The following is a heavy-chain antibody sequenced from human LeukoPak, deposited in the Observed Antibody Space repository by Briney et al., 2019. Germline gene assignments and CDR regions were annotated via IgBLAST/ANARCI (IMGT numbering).Heavy chain of an antibody. CDR2: ISNSGSTI. V-gene: IGHV3-48*04. CDR3: VVVFDY. Sequence: GGSLRLSCAASGFTFSSYGMNWVRQATGKGLEWVAYISNSGSTINYADSVKGRFTISRDNAKKSLYLQMNSLRAEDTAVYYCVVVFDYWGQGTLVTVSS. J-gene: IGHJ4*02. CDR1: GFTFSSYG. D-gene: IGHD3-22*01.